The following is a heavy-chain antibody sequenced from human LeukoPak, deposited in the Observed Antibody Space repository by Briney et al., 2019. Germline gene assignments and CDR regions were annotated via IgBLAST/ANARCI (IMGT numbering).Heavy chain of an antibody. CDR3: ARRQHRSGSYHLDY. CDR2: MYPGDSDT. Sequence: GESLKISCKGSGYSFTSYWIGWVRQMPGKGLEGMGIMYPGDSDTRYSPSFQGQVTISADKSISTPYLQWSSLKASDTAMYYCARRQHRSGSYHLDYWGQGTLVTVSS. J-gene: IGHJ4*02. CDR1: GYSFTSYW. D-gene: IGHD1-26*01. V-gene: IGHV5-51*01.